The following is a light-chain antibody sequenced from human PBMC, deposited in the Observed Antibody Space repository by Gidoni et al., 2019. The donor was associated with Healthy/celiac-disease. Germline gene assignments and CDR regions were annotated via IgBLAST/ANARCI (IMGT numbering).Light chain of an antibody. Sequence: EVVLTHSPGTLSLSPGERATLSCRASQSVSSSDFSWYQQKPGQAPRLLIYGASSRATGIPDRCSGSGSGTDFTLTISRLEPEECAVYYCQQYGSSPPITFXXXTRLEIK. CDR2: GAS. CDR3: QQYGSSPPIT. V-gene: IGKV3-20*01. CDR1: QSVSSSD. J-gene: IGKJ5*01.